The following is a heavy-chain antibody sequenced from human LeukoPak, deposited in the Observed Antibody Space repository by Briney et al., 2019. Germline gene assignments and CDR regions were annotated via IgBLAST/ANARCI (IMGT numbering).Heavy chain of an antibody. J-gene: IGHJ5*02. D-gene: IGHD2-21*02. CDR2: ISWNSGSI. V-gene: IGHV3-9*01. Sequence: PGGSLRLSCAASGFTFDDYAMHWVRQAPGKGLGWVSGISWNSGSIGYADSVKGRFTISRDNRKNTVYLQMNSLRAEDTAVYYCARDQLSYCDGDCPWGQGTLVTVSS. CDR1: GFTFDDYA. CDR3: ARDQLSYCDGDCP.